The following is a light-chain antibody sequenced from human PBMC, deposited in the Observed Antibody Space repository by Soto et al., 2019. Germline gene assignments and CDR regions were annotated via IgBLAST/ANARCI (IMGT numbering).Light chain of an antibody. CDR3: QSYDTKLSGSRV. CDR1: DTNIGAGYD. CDR2: GNN. Sequence: QSVLTQPPSVSGAPGQRVIISCSGSDTNIGAGYDVHWYQQLPGTAPKLLIYGNNNRPSGVPDRFSGSKSGTSASLAITGLQADDEADYYCQSYDTKLSGSRVFGGGTKLTVL. J-gene: IGLJ3*02. V-gene: IGLV1-40*01.